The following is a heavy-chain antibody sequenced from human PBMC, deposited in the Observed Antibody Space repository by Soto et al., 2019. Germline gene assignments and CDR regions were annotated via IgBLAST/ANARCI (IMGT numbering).Heavy chain of an antibody. V-gene: IGHV3-21*01. CDR3: ARVAY. Sequence: EMQLLESGGGLVQPGGSLRLSCAASGFAFSNYALTWVRQAPGKGLEWVASISSGSSDTWYADSVKGRFIISRDNAQNSLFLQMNTLRPEDTAMYYCARVAYWGPGTQVTVSS. J-gene: IGHJ4*02. CDR1: GFAFSNYA. CDR2: ISSGSSDT.